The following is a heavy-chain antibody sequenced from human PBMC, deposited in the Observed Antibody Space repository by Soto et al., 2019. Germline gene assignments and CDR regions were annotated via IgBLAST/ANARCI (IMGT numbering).Heavy chain of an antibody. Sequence: TSETLSLTCAVSGYSISSGYYWGWIRQPPGKGLEWIGSIYHSGSTYYNPSLKSRVTISVDTSKNQFSLKLSSVTAADTAVYYCERAGVVVKTFDYWGQGTLVTVSS. CDR1: GYSISSGYY. V-gene: IGHV4-38-2*01. CDR2: IYHSGST. D-gene: IGHD3-22*01. J-gene: IGHJ4*02. CDR3: ERAGVVVKTFDY.